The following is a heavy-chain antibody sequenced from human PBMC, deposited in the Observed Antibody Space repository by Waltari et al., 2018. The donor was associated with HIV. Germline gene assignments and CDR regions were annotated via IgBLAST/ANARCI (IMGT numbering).Heavy chain of an antibody. D-gene: IGHD3-3*01. CDR3: ARGDKIFGVVPAFDI. V-gene: IGHV4-34*01. CDR2: INHSGST. J-gene: IGHJ3*02. Sequence: WIGEINHSGSTNYNPSLKSRVTISVDTSKNQFSLKLSSVTAADTAVYYCARGDKIFGVVPAFDIWGQGTMVTVSS.